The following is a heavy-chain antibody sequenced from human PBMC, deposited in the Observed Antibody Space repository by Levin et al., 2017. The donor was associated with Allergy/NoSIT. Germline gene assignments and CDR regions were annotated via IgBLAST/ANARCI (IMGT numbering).Heavy chain of an antibody. J-gene: IGHJ5*02. D-gene: IGHD2-15*01. CDR1: GYTVSSYA. V-gene: IGHV1-3*01. CDR2: SKGGNGNK. Sequence: AAGKVSCKVSGYTVSSYARQWVRQAPGQRREGRGGSKGGNGNKKEGQEGQGRVTITRDTSANTVYMELSSLRSVDTAVYYCARGAGYCSDGTCYSVNVRGWLDHWGQGTLVTVSS. CDR3: ARGAGYCSDGTCYSVNVRGWLDH.